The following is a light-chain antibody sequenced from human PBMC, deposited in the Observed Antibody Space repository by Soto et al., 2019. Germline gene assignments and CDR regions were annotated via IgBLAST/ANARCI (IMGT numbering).Light chain of an antibody. J-gene: IGLJ1*01. CDR3: SSYTNINTRACV. CDR1: SGDLGSYNR. Sequence: QSSLTHPASVSGSPGQSITIACTGTSGDLGSYNRVSWYQQHPGKAPKLIIYGVTDRPSGVSNRLSGSKSGNTAFLTISGLQAEDEAEYYCSSYTNINTRACVFGTGTKGTVL. V-gene: IGLV2-14*01. CDR2: GVT.